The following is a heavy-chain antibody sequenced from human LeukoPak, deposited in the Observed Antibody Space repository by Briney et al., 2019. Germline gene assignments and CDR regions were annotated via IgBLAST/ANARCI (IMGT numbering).Heavy chain of an antibody. CDR3: AKDWARFEMATIQDY. CDR1: GFTFSDYG. Sequence: GWSLRLSCTASGFTFSDYGMHWVRQAPGKGLEWVAVISYDGSNKYYADSVKGRFTISRDNSKNTLYLQMNSLRAEDTAVYYCAKDWARFEMATIQDYWGQGTLVTVSS. J-gene: IGHJ4*02. D-gene: IGHD5-24*01. CDR2: ISYDGSNK. V-gene: IGHV3-30*18.